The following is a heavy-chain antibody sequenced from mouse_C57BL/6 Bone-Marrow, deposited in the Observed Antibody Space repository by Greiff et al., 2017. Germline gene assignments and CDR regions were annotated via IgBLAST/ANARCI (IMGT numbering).Heavy chain of an antibody. CDR2: ISSGGDYI. D-gene: IGHD1-1*01. CDR1: GFTFSSYA. V-gene: IGHV5-9-1*02. J-gene: IGHJ1*03. CDR3: TRDNSSYWYFDV. Sequence: EVKLVESGEGLVKPGGSLKLSCAASGFTFSSYAMSWVRQTPEKRLEWVAYISSGGDYIYYADTVKGRFTISRDNARNTLYLQMSSLKSEDTAMYYCTRDNSSYWYFDVWGTGTTVTVSS.